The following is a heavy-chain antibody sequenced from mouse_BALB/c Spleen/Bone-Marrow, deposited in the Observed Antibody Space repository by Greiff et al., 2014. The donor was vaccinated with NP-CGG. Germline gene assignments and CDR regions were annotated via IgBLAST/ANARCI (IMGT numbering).Heavy chain of an antibody. J-gene: IGHJ1*01. Sequence: EVKLVESGPSLVKPSQTLSLTCSVTGDSITSGYWNWIRKFPGNKLEYMGYISYSGSTYYNPSLKSRISITRDTSKNQYYLQLNSVPTEDTATDYCARFYYDCHGYYDVWGPGTTVTVSS. CDR1: GDSITSGY. V-gene: IGHV3-8*02. D-gene: IGHD2-4*01. CDR3: ARFYYDCHGYYDV. CDR2: ISYSGST.